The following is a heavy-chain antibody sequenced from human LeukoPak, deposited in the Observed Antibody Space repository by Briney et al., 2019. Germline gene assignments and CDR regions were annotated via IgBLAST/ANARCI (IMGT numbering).Heavy chain of an antibody. Sequence: SETLSLTCTVSGGSISSYYWSWIRQPAGKGLEWIGRIYTSGSTNYNPPLKSRVTMSVDTSKNQFSLKLSSVTAADTAVYYRARDVQIAVADNPVYYYYVDVWGKGTTVTVSS. CDR1: GGSISSYY. CDR3: ARDVQIAVADNPVYYYYVDV. CDR2: IYTSGST. V-gene: IGHV4-4*07. J-gene: IGHJ6*03. D-gene: IGHD6-19*01.